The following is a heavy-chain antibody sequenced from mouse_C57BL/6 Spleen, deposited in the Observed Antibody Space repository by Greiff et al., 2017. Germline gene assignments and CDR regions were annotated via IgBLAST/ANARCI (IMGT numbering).Heavy chain of an antibody. Sequence: DVHLVESGGGLVKPGGSLKLSCAASGFTFSSYAMSWVRQTPEKRLEWVATISDGGSYTYYPDNVKGRFTISRDNAKNNLYLQMSHLKSEDTAMYYCARAGYGYDLAYWGQGTLVTVSA. V-gene: IGHV5-4*01. J-gene: IGHJ3*01. CDR3: ARAGYGYDLAY. CDR2: ISDGGSYT. D-gene: IGHD2-2*01. CDR1: GFTFSSYA.